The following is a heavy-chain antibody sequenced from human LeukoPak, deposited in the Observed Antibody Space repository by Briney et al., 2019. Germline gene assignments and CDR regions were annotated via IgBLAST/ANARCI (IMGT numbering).Heavy chain of an antibody. Sequence: SETLSLTCAVYGGSFSGYYWSWIRQPPGKGLEWIGEINHSGSTNYNPSLKSRVTISVDTSKNQFSLKLSSVTAADTAVYYCARYLLRIYDYVWGSDRYTGASSWVDAFDIWGQGTMVTVSS. V-gene: IGHV4-34*01. CDR2: INHSGST. CDR1: GGSFSGYY. J-gene: IGHJ3*02. CDR3: ARYLLRIYDYVWGSDRYTGASSWVDAFDI. D-gene: IGHD3-16*02.